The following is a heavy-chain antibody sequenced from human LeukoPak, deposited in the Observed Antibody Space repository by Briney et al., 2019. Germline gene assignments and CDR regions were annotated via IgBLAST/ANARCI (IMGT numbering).Heavy chain of an antibody. D-gene: IGHD3-16*02. CDR3: ARDYRYYFDY. CDR2: ISYDGSNK. J-gene: IGHJ4*02. V-gene: IGHV3-30-3*01. CDR1: GFTFSSYA. Sequence: GRSLRLSCAASGFTFSSYAMHWVRQAPGKGLEWVAVISYDGSNKYYADSVKGRFTISRDNSKNTLYLQMNSPRDEDTAVYYCARDYRYYFDYWGQGTLVTVSS.